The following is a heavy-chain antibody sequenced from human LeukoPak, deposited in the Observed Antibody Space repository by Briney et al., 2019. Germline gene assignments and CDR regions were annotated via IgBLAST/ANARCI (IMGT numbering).Heavy chain of an antibody. CDR2: IYHSGSGSA. V-gene: IGHV4-38-2*01. CDR3: ARYCSNSNCHMFDY. J-gene: IGHJ4*02. D-gene: IGHD2-2*01. Sequence: SETLSLTCAVYGYTTSSGYYWGWIRQPPGKGLEWIGSIYHSGSGSAYYNPSLKSRVTISVDTSRDHFSLELSSVTAADTAVYYCARYCSNSNCHMFDYWGQGTLVTVSS. CDR1: GYTTSSGYY.